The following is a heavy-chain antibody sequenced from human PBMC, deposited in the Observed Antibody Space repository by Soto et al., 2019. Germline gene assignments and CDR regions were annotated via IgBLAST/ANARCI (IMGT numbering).Heavy chain of an antibody. Sequence: GASVKVSCKASGYTFTSYDINWVRQATGQGLEWMGWMSAYNGNTNYAQKLQGRVTMTTDTSTSTAYMELRSLRSDDTAMYYCARMTTVTTSEDGPWFDPWGQGTLVTVSS. CDR2: MSAYNGNT. J-gene: IGHJ5*02. CDR3: ARMTTVTTSEDGPWFDP. CDR1: GYTFTSYD. D-gene: IGHD4-4*01. V-gene: IGHV1-18*01.